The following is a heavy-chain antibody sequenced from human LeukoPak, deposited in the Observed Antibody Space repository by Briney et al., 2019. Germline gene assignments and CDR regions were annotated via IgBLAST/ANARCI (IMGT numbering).Heavy chain of an antibody. V-gene: IGHV3-30-3*01. CDR2: ISYDGSNK. CDR3: ARDPLSRSRYQPPYLDY. J-gene: IGHJ4*02. CDR1: GFTFSSYA. D-gene: IGHD2-2*01. Sequence: GGSLRLSCAASGFTFSSYAMHWVRQAPGKGLEWVAVISYDGSNKYYADSVKGRFTISRDNSKNTLYLQMNSLRAEDTAVYYCARDPLSRSRYQPPYLDYWGQGTLVTVSS.